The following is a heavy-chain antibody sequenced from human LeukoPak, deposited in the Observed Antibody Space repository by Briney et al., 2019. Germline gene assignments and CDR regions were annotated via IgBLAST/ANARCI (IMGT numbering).Heavy chain of an antibody. D-gene: IGHD3-10*01. V-gene: IGHV4-59*01. CDR3: ARTTMVRGTYYMDV. CDR1: GGYINSYY. J-gene: IGHJ6*03. Sequence: SETLSLTCTVSGGYINSYYWSWIRQPPGKGLQWIGCIYYSGSTNYNPSLKSRVTISVDTSKNQFSLKLSSVTAADTVVYYCARTTMVRGTYYMDVWGKGTTVTISS. CDR2: IYYSGST.